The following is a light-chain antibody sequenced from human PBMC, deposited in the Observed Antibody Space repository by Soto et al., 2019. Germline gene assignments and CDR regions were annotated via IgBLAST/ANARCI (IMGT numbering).Light chain of an antibody. J-gene: IGKJ1*01. CDR3: QKYNSYSWT. V-gene: IGKV1-5*01. CDR1: QSLSSW. Sequence: DIQMIQSPSTLSASVGDRVTITCRASQSLSSWLAWYQHKPGKAPKLLIDDASSLESGGPSRVSGSGSGTEFTLPISSLTPDDFATYYCQKYNSYSWTFGQVTKVEIK. CDR2: DAS.